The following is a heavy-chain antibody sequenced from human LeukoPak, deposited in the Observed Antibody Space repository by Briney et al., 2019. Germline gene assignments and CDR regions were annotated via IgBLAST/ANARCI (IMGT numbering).Heavy chain of an antibody. V-gene: IGHV3-21*01. CDR3: ARVLAVAGLNWFDP. CDR2: ISSSSSYI. CDR1: GFTFSSYA. J-gene: IGHJ5*02. D-gene: IGHD6-19*01. Sequence: GGSLRLSCAASGFTFSSYAMHWVRQAPGKGLEWVSSISSSSSYIYYADSVKGRFTISRDNAKNSLYLQMNSLRAEDTAVYYCARVLAVAGLNWFDPWGQGTLVTVSS.